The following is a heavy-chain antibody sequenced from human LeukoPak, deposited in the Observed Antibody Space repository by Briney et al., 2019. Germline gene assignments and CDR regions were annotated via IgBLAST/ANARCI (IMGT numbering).Heavy chain of an antibody. J-gene: IGHJ6*02. Sequence: GASVKVSCKASGYTFTGYYMHWVRQAPGQGLEWMGWINPNSGGTNYAQKFQGRVTMTRDTAISTAYMELSRLRSDDTAVYYCARPHAAAGTYYYYGMDVWGQGTTVTVSS. CDR2: INPNSGGT. CDR3: ARPHAAAGTYYYYGMDV. CDR1: GYTFTGYY. V-gene: IGHV1-2*02. D-gene: IGHD6-13*01.